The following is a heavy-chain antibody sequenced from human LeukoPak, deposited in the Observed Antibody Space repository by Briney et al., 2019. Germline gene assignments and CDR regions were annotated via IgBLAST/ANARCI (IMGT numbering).Heavy chain of an antibody. CDR1: GYTFTGYY. J-gene: IGHJ4*02. Sequence: ASVKVSCKASGYTFTGYYIHWVRQAPGQGLEWMGWINPNSGGTNYAQKFQGRVTMTRDTSISTAYMELSRLRPDDTAVYYCARDYKRITIFGVVIKPTYYFDYWGQGTLVTVSS. V-gene: IGHV1-2*02. CDR2: INPNSGGT. CDR3: ARDYKRITIFGVVIKPTYYFDY. D-gene: IGHD3-3*01.